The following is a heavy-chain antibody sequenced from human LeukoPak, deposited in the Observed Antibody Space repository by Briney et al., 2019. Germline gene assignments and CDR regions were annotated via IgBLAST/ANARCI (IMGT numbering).Heavy chain of an antibody. J-gene: IGHJ6*02. CDR1: GYTFTSYG. CDR2: ISAYNGNT. D-gene: IGHD4-17*01. V-gene: IGHV1-18*01. Sequence: ASVKVSCKASGYTFTSYGISWVRQAPGQGLEWMGWISAYNGNTNYAQKLLGRVTMTTDTSTSTAYMELRSLRSDDTAVYYCARDVYGDYNPNYYYGMDVWGQGTTVTVSS. CDR3: ARDVYGDYNPNYYYGMDV.